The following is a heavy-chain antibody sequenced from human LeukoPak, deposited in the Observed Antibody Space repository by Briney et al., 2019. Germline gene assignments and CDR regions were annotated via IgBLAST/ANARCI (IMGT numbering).Heavy chain of an antibody. Sequence: PGGSLRLPCAASGFTFSSYAMSWVRQAPGKGLEWVSAISGSGGSTYYADSVKGRFTISRDNSKNTLYLQMNSLRAEDTAVYYCAKDQDYYGSGSYIFDYWGQGTLVTVSS. CDR3: AKDQDYYGSGSYIFDY. J-gene: IGHJ4*02. V-gene: IGHV3-23*01. CDR2: ISGSGGST. D-gene: IGHD3-10*01. CDR1: GFTFSSYA.